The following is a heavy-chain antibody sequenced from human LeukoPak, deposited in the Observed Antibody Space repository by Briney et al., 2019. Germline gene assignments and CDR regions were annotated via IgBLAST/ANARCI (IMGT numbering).Heavy chain of an antibody. CDR2: ISAYNGNT. D-gene: IGHD3-10*01. CDR3: ARDPPYYYGSGSYFGSLA. V-gene: IGHV1-18*01. CDR1: GYTFTSYG. Sequence: GASVKVSCKASGYTFTSYGISWVRQAPGQGLEWMGWISAYNGNTNYAQKLQGRVTMTTDTSTSTAYMELRSLRSDDTAVYYCARDPPYYYGSGSYFGSLAWGQGTLVTVSS. J-gene: IGHJ5*02.